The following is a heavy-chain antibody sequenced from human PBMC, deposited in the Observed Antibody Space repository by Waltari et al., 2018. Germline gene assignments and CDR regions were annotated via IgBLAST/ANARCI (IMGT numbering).Heavy chain of an antibody. CDR3: AIGCIDHRCYIEK. J-gene: IGHJ4*02. D-gene: IGHD2-8*01. Sequence: EVQLVESGGGLIDPGGFLSLSFATSGFTVDTNYMIWARHAPGKGLELVSVIYSGCNTYYADSVKVRFTISRDNSKNTLYLQMNSLRVDDTAVYFCAIGCIDHRCYIEKWGQGTLVTVSS. V-gene: IGHV3-53*01. CDR2: IYSGCNT. CDR1: GFTVDTNY.